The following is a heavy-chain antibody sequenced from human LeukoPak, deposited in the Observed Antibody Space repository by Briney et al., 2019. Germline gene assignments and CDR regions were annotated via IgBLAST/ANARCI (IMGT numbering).Heavy chain of an antibody. CDR3: ARILTTGTTVSY. V-gene: IGHV3-48*01. Sequence: PGGSLRLSCAASGFTFSSYSMNWVRQAPGKGLEWVSYITSSSSSIYYADSVKGRFTISRDNAKNSLYLRMNSLRAEDTAVYYCARILTTGTTVSYWGQGTLVTVSS. D-gene: IGHD1-1*01. CDR2: ITSSSSSI. J-gene: IGHJ4*02. CDR1: GFTFSSYS.